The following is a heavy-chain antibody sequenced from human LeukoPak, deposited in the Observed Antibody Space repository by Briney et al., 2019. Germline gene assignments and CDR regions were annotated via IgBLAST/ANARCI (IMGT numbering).Heavy chain of an antibody. V-gene: IGHV3-30*18. CDR1: GFFFCNCD. D-gene: IGHD1-14*01. CDR2: VSYDGSYE. CDR3: AKGRGPLYYYAVDA. Sequence: GGSLRLSCAASGFFFCNCDTHWFRQAPGKGLEWVATVSYDGSYEFYPDSVKGRFTISRNDSDKTVHLQMSCLRPEDSGVFYCAKGRGPLYYYAVDAWGQGTTVTVSS. J-gene: IGHJ6*02.